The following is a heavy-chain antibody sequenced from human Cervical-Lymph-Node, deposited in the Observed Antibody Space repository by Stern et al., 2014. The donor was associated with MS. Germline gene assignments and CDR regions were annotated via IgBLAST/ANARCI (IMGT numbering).Heavy chain of an antibody. CDR3: ARAPNRAVAGAVGAFDP. Sequence: VQLVQSGAEVKKPGSSVKVSCKASGGTFSSYAISWVRQAPGQGLEWMGGIIPYFGNANYAQKFQGRVTITANESTSTAYMELSSLRSDDTAVYYCARAPNRAVAGAVGAFDPWGQGTLVTVSS. CDR2: IIPYFGNA. J-gene: IGHJ5*02. CDR1: GGTFSSYA. D-gene: IGHD6-19*01. V-gene: IGHV1-69*01.